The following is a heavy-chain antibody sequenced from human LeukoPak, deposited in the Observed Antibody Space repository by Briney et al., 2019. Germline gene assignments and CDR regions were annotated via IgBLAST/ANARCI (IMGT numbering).Heavy chain of an antibody. J-gene: IGHJ4*02. V-gene: IGHV3-21*01. CDR1: GFTFSSYS. CDR3: ASLGYCSSTSCSYKDY. Sequence: GGSLRLPCAASGFTFSSYSMIWVRQAPGKGLEWVSSISSSSSYIYYADSVKGRFTISRDNAKNSLYLQMNSLRAEDTAVYYCASLGYCSSTSCSYKDYWGQGTLVTVSS. D-gene: IGHD2-2*01. CDR2: ISSSSSYI.